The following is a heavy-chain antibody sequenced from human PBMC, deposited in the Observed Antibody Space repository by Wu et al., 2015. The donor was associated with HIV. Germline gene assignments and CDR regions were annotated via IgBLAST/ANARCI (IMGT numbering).Heavy chain of an antibody. V-gene: IGHV1-69*13. CDR2: IIPIFGTA. J-gene: IGHJ4*02. Sequence: QVQLVQSGAEVKKPGSSVKVSCKASGGTFSSYAISWVRQAPGQGLEWMGRIIPIFGTANYAQKFQGRVTITADESTSTAYMELSSLRSEDTAVYYCARDKPVGATTSQPPFEDYWGQGTLVTVSS. D-gene: IGHD1-26*01. CDR1: GGTFSSYA. CDR3: ARDKPVGATTSQPPFEDY.